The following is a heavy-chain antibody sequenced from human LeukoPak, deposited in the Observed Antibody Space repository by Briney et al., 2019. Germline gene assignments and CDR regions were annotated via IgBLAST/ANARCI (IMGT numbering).Heavy chain of an antibody. V-gene: IGHV3-23*01. CDR1: GITLSNYG. Sequence: PAGGSLRLSCAVSGITLSNYGMSWVRQAPGKGLEWVAGLSGSGGGTNYADSVKGRFTISRDNRKNTLYLQMNSLRAEDTAVYFCAKRGVVIRVILVGFHKEAYYFDSWGQGALVTVSS. D-gene: IGHD3-22*01. CDR3: AKRGVVIRVILVGFHKEAYYFDS. J-gene: IGHJ4*02. CDR2: LSGSGGGT.